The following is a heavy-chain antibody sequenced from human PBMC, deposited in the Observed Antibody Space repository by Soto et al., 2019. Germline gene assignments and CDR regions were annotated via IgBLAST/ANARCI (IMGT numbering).Heavy chain of an antibody. CDR1: GYTFTSYC. CDR3: AVAGRLHNGGLDY. D-gene: IGHD2-8*01. CDR2: ISAYNGNT. V-gene: IGHV1-18*04. Sequence: GASVKVSCKASGYTFTSYCMHWVRQAPGQGLEWMGWISAYNGNTNYAQKFQGRVTMTTDTSTSTAYMELRSLRSDDTAVYHCAVAGRLHNGGLDYWGQGTLVTVSS. J-gene: IGHJ4*02.